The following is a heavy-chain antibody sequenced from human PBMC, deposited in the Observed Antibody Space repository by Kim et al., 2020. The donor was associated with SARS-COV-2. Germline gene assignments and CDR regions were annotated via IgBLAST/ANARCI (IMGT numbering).Heavy chain of an antibody. V-gene: IGHV3-23*01. D-gene: IGHD3-10*01. CDR2: ISGSGGST. CDR1: GFTFSSYA. Sequence: GGSLRLSCAASGFTFSSYAMSWVRQAPGKGLEWVSAISGSGGSTYYADSVKGRFTISRDNSKNTLYLQMNSLRAEDTAVYYCAKTQPYGSGSYYNDLDAFDIWGQGTMVTVSS. CDR3: AKTQPYGSGSYYNDLDAFDI. J-gene: IGHJ3*02.